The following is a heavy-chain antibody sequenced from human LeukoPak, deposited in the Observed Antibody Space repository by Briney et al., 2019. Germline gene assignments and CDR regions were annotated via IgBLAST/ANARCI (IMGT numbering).Heavy chain of an antibody. D-gene: IGHD6-6*01. V-gene: IGHV1-69*05. CDR2: IIPIFGTA. CDR3: ATLEYSSSYDY. CDR1: GGTFSSYA. J-gene: IGHJ4*02. Sequence: SVKVSCKASGGTFSSYAISWVRQAPGQGLEWMGRIIPIFGTANYAQKFRGRVTITTDESTSTAYMELSSLRSEDTAVYYCATLEYSSSYDYWGQGTLVTVSS.